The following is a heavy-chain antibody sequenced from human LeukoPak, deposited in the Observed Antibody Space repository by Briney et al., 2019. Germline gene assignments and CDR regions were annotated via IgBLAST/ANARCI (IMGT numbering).Heavy chain of an antibody. J-gene: IGHJ4*02. CDR2: ISSGGTTI. CDR1: GFTFSSYD. V-gene: IGHV3-48*03. CDR3: TRGPFDY. Sequence: GSLRLSCAASGFTFSSYDMNWVRQAPGKGLEWVSYISSGGTTIYYADSVKGRFTISRDNAKNSLYLQMNSLRADDTAVYYCTRGPFDYWGQGTLVTVSP.